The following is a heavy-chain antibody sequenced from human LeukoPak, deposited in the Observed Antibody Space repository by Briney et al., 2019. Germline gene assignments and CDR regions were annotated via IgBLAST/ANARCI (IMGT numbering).Heavy chain of an antibody. V-gene: IGHV1-69*04. Sequence: PGASVKVSCKASGGTFSSYAISWVRQAPGQGLEWMGRIIPILGIANYAQKFQGRVTITADKSTSTAYMELSSLRSEDTAVYYCARAQQLGYYGMDVWGQGTTVTVSS. D-gene: IGHD6-13*01. CDR1: GGTFSSYA. J-gene: IGHJ6*02. CDR2: IIPILGIA. CDR3: ARAQQLGYYGMDV.